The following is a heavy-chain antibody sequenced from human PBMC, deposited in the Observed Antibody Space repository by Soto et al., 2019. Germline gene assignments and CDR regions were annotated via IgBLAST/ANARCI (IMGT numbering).Heavy chain of an antibody. CDR3: ARERIMGATFFDY. Sequence: SLRLSCAASGFTFSDYYMSWIRQAPGKGLEWVSYISYSGSDTNYADSVKGRFTISRDNAKNSLYLQMNSLRAEDTAVYYCARERIMGATFFDYWGQGTLVTVSS. CDR2: ISYSGSDT. CDR1: GFTFSDYY. V-gene: IGHV3-11*05. D-gene: IGHD1-26*01. J-gene: IGHJ4*02.